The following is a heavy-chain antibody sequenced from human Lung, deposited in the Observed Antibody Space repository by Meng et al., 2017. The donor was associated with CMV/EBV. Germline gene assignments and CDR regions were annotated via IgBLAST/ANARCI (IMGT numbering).Heavy chain of an antibody. Sequence: GSLRLXCAVYGGSFSGYYWSWIRQPPGKGLEWIGEINHSGSTNYNPSHKSRVTISVDTSKNQFSLKLSSVTAADTAVYYCARGSSSWYPKYYFDYWGQGXLVTASS. V-gene: IGHV4-34*01. CDR1: GGSFSGYY. D-gene: IGHD6-13*01. J-gene: IGHJ4*02. CDR3: ARGSSSWYPKYYFDY. CDR2: INHSGST.